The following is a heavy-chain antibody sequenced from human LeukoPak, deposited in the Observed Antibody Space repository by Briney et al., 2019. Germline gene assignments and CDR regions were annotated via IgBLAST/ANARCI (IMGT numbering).Heavy chain of an antibody. V-gene: IGHV3-21*01. J-gene: IGHJ6*03. CDR2: ISSSSSYI. Sequence: GGSLRLSCAASGFTFSSYSMNWVRQAPGKGLEWVSSISSSSSYIYYADSVKGRFTISRDNAKNSLYLQMNSLRAEDTAVYYCAGITIFGVVTIGYMDVWGKGTTVTVSS. CDR1: GFTFSSYS. CDR3: AGITIFGVVTIGYMDV. D-gene: IGHD3-3*01.